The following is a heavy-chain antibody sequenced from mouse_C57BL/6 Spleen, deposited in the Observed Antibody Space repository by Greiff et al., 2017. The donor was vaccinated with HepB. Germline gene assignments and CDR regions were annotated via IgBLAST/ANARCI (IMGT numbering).Heavy chain of an antibody. CDR2: ISGGGGNT. V-gene: IGHV5-9*01. Sequence: EVQRVESGGGLVKPGGSLKLSCAASGFTFSSYTMSWVRQTPEKRLEWVATISGGGGNTYYPDSVKGRFTISRDNAKNTLYLQMSSLRSEDTALYYCARVDGYYMTYWGQGTLVTVSA. D-gene: IGHD2-3*01. CDR3: ARVDGYYMTY. J-gene: IGHJ3*01. CDR1: GFTFSSYT.